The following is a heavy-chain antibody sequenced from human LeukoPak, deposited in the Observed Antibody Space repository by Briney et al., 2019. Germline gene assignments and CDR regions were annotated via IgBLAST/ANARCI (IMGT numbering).Heavy chain of an antibody. V-gene: IGHV4-34*01. D-gene: IGHD6-13*01. Sequence: SETLSLTCAVYGGSFSGYYWSWIRQPPGKGLEWIGNIYHSGRTYYNPSLKSRVTISVDTSKNQFSLKLTSVTADDTAVYYCASTGYSSSWYEGQIDYWGQGTLVTVSS. J-gene: IGHJ4*02. CDR3: ASTGYSSSWYEGQIDY. CDR2: IYHSGRT. CDR1: GGSFSGYY.